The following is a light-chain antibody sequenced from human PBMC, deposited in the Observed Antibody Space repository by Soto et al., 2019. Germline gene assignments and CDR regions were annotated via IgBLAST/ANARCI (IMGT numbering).Light chain of an antibody. Sequence: DIQMTQSPSSLSASVGDTVTITCRASQGISHYLAWYQQRPGKVPKLLIHTASILQSGVSSRFSASGSGTDFTLTLSSLQPEDVATYYCQKYDRVPWTFGRGTKVEIK. CDR1: QGISHY. CDR3: QKYDRVPWT. CDR2: TAS. V-gene: IGKV1-27*01. J-gene: IGKJ1*01.